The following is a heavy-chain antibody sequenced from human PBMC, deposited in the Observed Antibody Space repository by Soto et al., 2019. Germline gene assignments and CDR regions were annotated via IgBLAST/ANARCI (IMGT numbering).Heavy chain of an antibody. V-gene: IGHV3-33*01. J-gene: IGHJ4*02. D-gene: IGHD3-3*01. Sequence: GGSLRLSCAASGFTFSSYGMHWVRQAPGKGLEWVAVIWYDGSNKYYADSVKGRFTISRDNSKNTLYLQMNSLRAEDTAVYYCARDMDDFWSGYYRGSFDYWGQGTLVTVSS. CDR3: ARDMDDFWSGYYRGSFDY. CDR1: GFTFSSYG. CDR2: IWYDGSNK.